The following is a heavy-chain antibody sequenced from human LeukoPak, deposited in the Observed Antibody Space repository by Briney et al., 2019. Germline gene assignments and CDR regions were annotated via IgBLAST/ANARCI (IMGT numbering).Heavy chain of an antibody. V-gene: IGHV4-59*01. CDR2: IYYTGST. CDR1: GGSISSFY. CDR3: ARLQYSSGWPHFDY. J-gene: IGHJ4*02. D-gene: IGHD6-19*01. Sequence: ASETLSLTCTVSGGSISSFYWSWIRQPPGKGLEWIGYIYYTGSTNYDPSLKSRVTISVDTSKNQFSLKLSSVTAADTAVYYCARLQYSSGWPHFDYWGQGNLVTVSS.